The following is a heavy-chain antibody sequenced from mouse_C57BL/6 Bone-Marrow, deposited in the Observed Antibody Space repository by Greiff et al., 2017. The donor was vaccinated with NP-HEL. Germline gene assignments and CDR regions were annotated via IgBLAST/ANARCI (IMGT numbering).Heavy chain of an antibody. CDR1: GYAFSSSW. V-gene: IGHV1-82*01. CDR2: IYPGDGDT. CDR3: ARRGALRF. J-gene: IGHJ2*01. Sequence: VQLQESGPELVKPGASVKISCKASGYAFSSSWMNWVKQRPGKGLEWIGRIYPGDGDTNYNGKFKGKATLTADKSSSTAYMQLSSLTSEDSAVYFCARRGALRFWGQGTTLTVSS.